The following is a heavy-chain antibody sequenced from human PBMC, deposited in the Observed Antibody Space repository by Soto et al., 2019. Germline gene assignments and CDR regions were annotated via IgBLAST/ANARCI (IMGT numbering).Heavy chain of an antibody. CDR3: ATDHCSGGACYEDHFHY. Sequence: QVQLVQSGAEVKKPGSSMKVSCKASGDTFSSHLISWVRQAPGQGLEWMGGILPIFDTPKYAQRFQGRVTFTADESSSTASMELRSLTSEDTAVYYCATDHCSGGACYEDHFHYWGQGTLVTVSS. J-gene: IGHJ4*02. CDR2: ILPIFDTP. D-gene: IGHD2-15*01. V-gene: IGHV1-69*01. CDR1: GDTFSSHL.